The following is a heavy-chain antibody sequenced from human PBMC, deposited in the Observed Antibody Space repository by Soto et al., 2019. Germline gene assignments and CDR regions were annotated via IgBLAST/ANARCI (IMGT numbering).Heavy chain of an antibody. Sequence: SHTLSLTCAISGDSVSSNSAAWNWIRHSPSRGLEWLGRTYYRSKWYNDYAVSMRSRITINPDTTKNQFSLQLNSATPDDTAVYYWATWRFAYWGQGTLVAVS. V-gene: IGHV6-1*01. CDR3: ATWRFAY. CDR2: TYYRSKWYN. CDR1: GDSVSSNSAA. J-gene: IGHJ4*02.